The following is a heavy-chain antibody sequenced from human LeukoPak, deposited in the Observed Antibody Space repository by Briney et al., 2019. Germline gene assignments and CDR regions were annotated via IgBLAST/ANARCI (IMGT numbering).Heavy chain of an antibody. CDR3: VGTAARNYYYGMDV. CDR2: IYTSGST. CDR1: GGSISSYY. V-gene: IGHV4-4*07. D-gene: IGHD2-2*01. Sequence: SETLSLTCTVSGGSISSYYWSWIRQPAGKGLEWIGRIYTSGSTNYSPSLKSRVTMSVDTSKNQFSLKLSSVTAADTAVYYCVGTAARNYYYGMDVWGQGTTVTVSS. J-gene: IGHJ6*02.